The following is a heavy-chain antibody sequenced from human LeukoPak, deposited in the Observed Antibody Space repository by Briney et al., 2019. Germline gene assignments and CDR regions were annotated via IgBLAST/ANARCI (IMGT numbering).Heavy chain of an antibody. Sequence: GGSLRLSCAASGFTFSSYAMSWVRQAPGKGLEWVSAISGSGGSTYYADSVKGRFTISRDNSKNTLYLQMNSLRAEDTAVYYCAKDRVAYDFWSGSNFDYWGQGTLVTVSS. CDR2: ISGSGGST. J-gene: IGHJ4*02. V-gene: IGHV3-23*01. CDR3: AKDRVAYDFWSGSNFDY. CDR1: GFTFSSYA. D-gene: IGHD3-3*01.